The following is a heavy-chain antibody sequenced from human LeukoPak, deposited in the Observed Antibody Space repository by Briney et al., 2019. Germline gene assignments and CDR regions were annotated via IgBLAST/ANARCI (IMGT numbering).Heavy chain of an antibody. J-gene: IGHJ4*02. CDR3: ARPDTSGYVLIS. V-gene: IGHV7-4-1*02. Sequence: ASVKVSRTASVDTITSYAVNWVRQAPGQGLEWMGWMNTNTGNPTYAQGFTGRFVFSLDTSVNTAPLQINSLQSEDTAVYYCARPDTSGYVLISWGQGTLVAVSS. CDR2: MNTNTGNP. D-gene: IGHD3-22*01. CDR1: VDTITSYA.